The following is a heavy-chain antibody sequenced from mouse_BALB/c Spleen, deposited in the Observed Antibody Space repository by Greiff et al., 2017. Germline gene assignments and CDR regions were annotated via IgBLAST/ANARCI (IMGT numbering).Heavy chain of an antibody. V-gene: IGHV1-84*02. CDR2: IYPGSGNT. CDR3: ARDYYSAWFAY. CDR1: GYTFTDYY. Sequence: QVQLKESGPELVKPGASVKISCKASGYTFTDYYINWVKQKPGQGLEWIGWIYPGSGNTKYNEKFKGKATLTVDTSSSTAYMQLSSLTSEDTAVYFCARDYYSAWFAYWGQGTLVTVSA. J-gene: IGHJ3*01. D-gene: IGHD1-1*01.